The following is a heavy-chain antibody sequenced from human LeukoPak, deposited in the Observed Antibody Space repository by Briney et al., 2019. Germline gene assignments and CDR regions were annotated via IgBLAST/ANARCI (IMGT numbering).Heavy chain of an antibody. CDR2: IGSGGTTI. J-gene: IGHJ4*02. V-gene: IGHV3-48*03. CDR3: AREYSGVFDY. D-gene: IGHD5-12*01. Sequence: GGSLRLSCAASGFTFSSHEMNRVRQAPGKGLEWVSYIGSGGTTISYADSVKGRFTISRDNAMNSLYLQMNSLRAEDTAVYYCAREYSGVFDYWGQGTLVAVSS. CDR1: GFTFSSHE.